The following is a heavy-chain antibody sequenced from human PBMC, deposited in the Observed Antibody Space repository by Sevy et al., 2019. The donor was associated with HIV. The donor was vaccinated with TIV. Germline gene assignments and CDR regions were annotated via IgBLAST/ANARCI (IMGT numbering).Heavy chain of an antibody. CDR3: ARDVGYYYGSGSYYFDY. J-gene: IGHJ4*02. CDR2: IYYSGST. V-gene: IGHV4-59*01. D-gene: IGHD3-10*01. CDR1: GGSISSYY. Sequence: SETLSLTCTVSGGSISSYYWSWIRQPPGKGLEWIGYIYYSGSTNYNPPLKSRVTISVDTSKNQFSLKLSSVTAADTAVYYCARDVGYYYGSGSYYFDYWGQGTLVTVSS.